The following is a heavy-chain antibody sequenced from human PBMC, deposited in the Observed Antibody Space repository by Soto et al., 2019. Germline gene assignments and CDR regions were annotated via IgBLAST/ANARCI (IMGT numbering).Heavy chain of an antibody. D-gene: IGHD3-16*01. CDR1: GFTFSNYD. V-gene: IGHV3-23*01. CDR3: AKNQWGNAFDI. CDR2: ISKSGATT. J-gene: IGHJ3*02. Sequence: EVQLLESGGGLIQPGGSLRLSCAASGFTFSNYDMTWVRQAPGKGLEWVSTISKSGATTSYADSVRGRFTISRDNSKSKLYLQMNSLRAEDTALYYGAKNQWGNAFDIWGKVTMLTVCS.